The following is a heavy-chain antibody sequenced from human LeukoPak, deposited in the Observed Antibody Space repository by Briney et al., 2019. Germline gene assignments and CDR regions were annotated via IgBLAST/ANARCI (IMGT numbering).Heavy chain of an antibody. D-gene: IGHD6-13*01. Sequence: TSEILSLTCTVSGGSISTYYWSWIRQPAGKGLEWIGRIYTSGDTNYNPSLKSRVTMSIATSKNQFSLNLSSVTAADTAMYYCARGHIAVAGSDYWGQGILVTVSS. CDR3: ARGHIAVAGSDY. J-gene: IGHJ4*02. CDR2: IYTSGDT. CDR1: GGSISTYY. V-gene: IGHV4-4*07.